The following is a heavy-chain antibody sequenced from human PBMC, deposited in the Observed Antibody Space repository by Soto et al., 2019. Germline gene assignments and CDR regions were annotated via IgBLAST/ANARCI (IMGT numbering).Heavy chain of an antibody. J-gene: IGHJ4*02. V-gene: IGHV1-18*01. CDR2: ISAYNGDT. Sequence: GASVKVSCNASGYTFTNYGISLVRQAPGQGLEWMGWISAYNGDTNYAQNLQGRVTMTTDTSTSTAYMDLRSLRSDDTAVYYCAREYCSGGSCTLDYWGQGTQVTVSS. CDR1: GYTFTNYG. D-gene: IGHD2-15*01. CDR3: AREYCSGGSCTLDY.